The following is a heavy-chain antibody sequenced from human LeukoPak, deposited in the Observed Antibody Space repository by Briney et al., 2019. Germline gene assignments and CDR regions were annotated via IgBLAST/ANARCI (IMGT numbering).Heavy chain of an antibody. Sequence: GGSLRLSCAASGFTVSYNYMSRVRQAPGKGLEWVSLIYSVGTTAYADSVKGRFTVSRDNSKNTLYLQMNSLRAEDTAIYYCARKTDRRAGGDYWGQGTLVTVSS. V-gene: IGHV3-66*01. CDR3: ARKTDRRAGGDY. J-gene: IGHJ4*02. D-gene: IGHD3-16*01. CDR2: IYSVGTT. CDR1: GFTVSYNY.